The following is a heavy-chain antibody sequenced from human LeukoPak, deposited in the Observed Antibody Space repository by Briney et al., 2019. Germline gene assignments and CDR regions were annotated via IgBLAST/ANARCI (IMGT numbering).Heavy chain of an antibody. Sequence: PSQTLSLTCTVSGGSISSYYWSWIRQPPGKGLEWIGYIYYSGSTNYNPSLKSRVTISVDTSKNQFSLKLSSVTAADTAVYYCARGIAAAGTDHAFDIWGQGTMVTVSS. D-gene: IGHD6-13*01. V-gene: IGHV4-59*01. CDR2: IYYSGST. CDR1: GGSISSYY. J-gene: IGHJ3*02. CDR3: ARGIAAAGTDHAFDI.